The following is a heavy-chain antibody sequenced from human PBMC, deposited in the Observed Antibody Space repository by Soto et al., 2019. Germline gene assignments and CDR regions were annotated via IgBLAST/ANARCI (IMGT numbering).Heavy chain of an antibody. D-gene: IGHD3-9*01. J-gene: IGHJ5*02. Sequence: QVQLVQSGAEVKKPGSSVKVSCKASGGTFSSYAISWVRQAPGQGLEWMGGIIPIFGTANYAQKFQGRVTIPGDDPRSTAYLERGGLRSEQAPVYYCARVQYNFLTGYYSNWFDPWGQGTLLTVSS. CDR2: IIPIFGTA. V-gene: IGHV1-69*12. CDR3: ARVQYNFLTGYYSNWFDP. CDR1: GGTFSSYA.